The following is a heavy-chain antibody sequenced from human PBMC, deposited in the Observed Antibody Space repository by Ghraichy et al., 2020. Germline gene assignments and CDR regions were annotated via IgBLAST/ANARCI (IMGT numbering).Heavy chain of an antibody. Sequence: SETLSLTCAVYGGSFTGFYWSRIRRPPGKGLEWIGENTHTGTTKYNPSLTGRVTISVDTSKNQFTLNLSSVTAADTAMYYCARRGFYFDFWSQGAQVSVSS. J-gene: IGHJ4*02. CDR2: NTHTGTT. V-gene: IGHV4-34*01. CDR3: ARRGFYFDF. CDR1: GGSFTGFY.